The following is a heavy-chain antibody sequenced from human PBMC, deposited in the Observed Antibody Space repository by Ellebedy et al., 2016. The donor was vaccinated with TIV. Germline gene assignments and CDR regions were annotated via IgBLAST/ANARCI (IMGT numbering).Heavy chain of an antibody. D-gene: IGHD1-26*01. Sequence: PGGSLRLSCATSGFIFTSRWMHWVRQAPGKGLVWVARINSDESDTKYADSVRGRFTISRDNAKSTLHLQMNSLDADDTAVYYCVRGGQWDMPNLIDPWGQGTLVIVS. CDR2: INSDESDT. CDR3: VRGGQWDMPNLIDP. J-gene: IGHJ5*02. V-gene: IGHV3-74*03. CDR1: GFIFTSRW.